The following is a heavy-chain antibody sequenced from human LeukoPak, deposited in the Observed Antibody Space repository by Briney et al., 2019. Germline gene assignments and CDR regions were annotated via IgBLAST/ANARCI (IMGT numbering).Heavy chain of an antibody. CDR2: ISSSSSYI. CDR3: ARGSTSCFRCFDY. CDR1: GFTFSSYS. J-gene: IGHJ4*02. D-gene: IGHD2-2*01. V-gene: IGHV3-21*01. Sequence: PGGSLRLSCAASGFTFSSYSMNWVRQAPGKGLEWVSSISSSSSYIYYADSVKGRFTISRDNAKNSLYLQMNSLRAEDTAVYYCARGSTSCFRCFDYWGQGTLVTVSS.